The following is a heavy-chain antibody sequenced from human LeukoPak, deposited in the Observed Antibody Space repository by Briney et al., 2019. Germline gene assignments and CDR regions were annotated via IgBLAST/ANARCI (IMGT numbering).Heavy chain of an antibody. D-gene: IGHD3-10*01. J-gene: IGHJ4*02. CDR3: AGASFGPYYFDY. Sequence: SETLSLTCTVSGGSISSSSYYWGWIRQPPGKGLEWIGSIYYSGSTYYNPSLKSRVTISVDTSKNQFSLKLSSVTAADTAVYYCAGASFGPYYFDYWGQGTLVTVSS. CDR2: IYYSGST. V-gene: IGHV4-39*07. CDR1: GGSISSSSYY.